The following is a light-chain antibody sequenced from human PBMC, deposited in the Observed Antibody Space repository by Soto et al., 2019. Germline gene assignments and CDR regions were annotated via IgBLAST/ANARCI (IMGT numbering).Light chain of an antibody. Sequence: QSVLTQPASVSGSPGQSITISCTGTSSDIGAYNYVSWYQQYPGKAPKLMIYGVTNRPSGVPGRFSGSKSGASASLSISGLQSEDEADYYCAAWDDRLDVYVFGTGTKVTVL. V-gene: IGLV2-14*01. CDR3: AAWDDRLDVYV. J-gene: IGLJ1*01. CDR2: GVT. CDR1: SSDIGAYNY.